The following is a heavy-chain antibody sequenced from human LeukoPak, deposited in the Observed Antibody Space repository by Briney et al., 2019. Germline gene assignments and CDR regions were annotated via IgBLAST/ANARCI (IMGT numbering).Heavy chain of an antibody. Sequence: PGGSLRLSCAASGFTFRSYAMSWVRQAPGKGLEWVSAISDSGRSTYYADSVKGRFTISRDNSRDTLYLQMNSLRAEDTAVYYCAKGYYDYVWGSYYFDYWGQGTLVTVSS. D-gene: IGHD3-16*01. CDR1: GFTFRSYA. V-gene: IGHV3-23*01. CDR3: AKGYYDYVWGSYYFDY. CDR2: ISDSGRST. J-gene: IGHJ4*02.